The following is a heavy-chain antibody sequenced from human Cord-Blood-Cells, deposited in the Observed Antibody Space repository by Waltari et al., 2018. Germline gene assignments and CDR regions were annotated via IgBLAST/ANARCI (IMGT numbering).Heavy chain of an antibody. V-gene: IGHV3-48*01. CDR2: ISSSSSTI. J-gene: IGHJ4*02. D-gene: IGHD7-27*01. CDR1: GFTFRSYS. Sequence: EMQLVESGGGLVQPGGSLRLSCAASGFTFRSYSMHWVRQAPGKGLEWVSYISSSSSTIYYADSVKGRFTISRDNAKNSLYLQMNSLRAEDTAVYYCARFPRTGGQYYFDYWGQGTLVTVSS. CDR3: ARFPRTGGQYYFDY.